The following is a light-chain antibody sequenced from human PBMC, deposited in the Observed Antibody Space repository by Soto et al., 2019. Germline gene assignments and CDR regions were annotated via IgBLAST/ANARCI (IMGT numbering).Light chain of an antibody. CDR3: CSYGGSRAV. Sequence: QSALTQPASVSGSPGQSITISCTGTSSDVGSHNLVSWYQQHPGQAPKLMIYEVSKRPLGVSTRFSASKSGNTASLTISGLQAEYEAGYYCCSYGGSRAVFGGGTQLTVL. CDR2: EVS. V-gene: IGLV2-23*02. J-gene: IGLJ7*01. CDR1: SSDVGSHNL.